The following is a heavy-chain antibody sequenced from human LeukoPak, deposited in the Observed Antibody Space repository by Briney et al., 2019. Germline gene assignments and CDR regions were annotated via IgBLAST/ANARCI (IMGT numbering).Heavy chain of an antibody. D-gene: IGHD3-3*01. CDR2: IYTNGST. CDR3: ARDFLTGTVFGVVHNWFDP. Sequence: SQTLSLTCTVSGGSISSGSYYWSWIRQPAGKGLEWVVRIYTNGSTNYNPSLKSRVTISVDTSKNQFSLKLSSVTAADTAVYYCARDFLTGTVFGVVHNWFDPWGQGTLVTVSS. J-gene: IGHJ5*02. CDR1: GGSISSGSYY. V-gene: IGHV4-61*02.